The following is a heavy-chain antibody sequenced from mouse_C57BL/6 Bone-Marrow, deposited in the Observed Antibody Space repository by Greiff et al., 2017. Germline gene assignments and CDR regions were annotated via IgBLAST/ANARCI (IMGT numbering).Heavy chain of an antibody. V-gene: IGHV1-64*01. CDR2: IHPNSGST. J-gene: IGHJ4*01. CDR1: GYTFTSYW. D-gene: IGHD2-1*01. Sequence: VQVVESGAELVKPGASVKLSCKASGYTFTSYWMHWVKQRPGQGLEWIGMIHPNSGSTNYNEKFKSKATLTVDKSSSTAYMQLSSLTSEDSAVYYCARHRGNYLYAMDYWGQGTSVTVSS. CDR3: ARHRGNYLYAMDY.